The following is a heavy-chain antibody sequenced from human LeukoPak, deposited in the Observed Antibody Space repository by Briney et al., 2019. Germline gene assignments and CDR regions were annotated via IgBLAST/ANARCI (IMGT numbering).Heavy chain of an antibody. CDR2: MNPNSGNT. D-gene: IGHD6-13*01. CDR1: GYTFTSYD. V-gene: IGHV1-8*01. Sequence: GASVKVSCKASGYTFTSYDINWVRQAPGQGLEWMGWMNPNSGNTGYAQKFQGRVTMTRNTSISTAYMELSSLRSEDTAVYYCARAGYSSSWYIHYYYMDVWGKGTTVTISS. J-gene: IGHJ6*03. CDR3: ARAGYSSSWYIHYYYMDV.